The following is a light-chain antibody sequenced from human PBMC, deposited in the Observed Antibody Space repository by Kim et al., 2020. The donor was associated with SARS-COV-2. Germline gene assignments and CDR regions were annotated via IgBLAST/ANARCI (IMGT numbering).Light chain of an antibody. Sequence: GQKATISCSGSSSNIGAGYDVQWYQQLPGTAPKLLIFGSNNRPSGVPDRFSGSKSGTSASLAITGLQAEDEADYYCQSYDSSLSGVFGGGTQLTVL. V-gene: IGLV1-40*01. CDR1: SSNIGAGYD. J-gene: IGLJ3*02. CDR2: GSN. CDR3: QSYDSSLSGV.